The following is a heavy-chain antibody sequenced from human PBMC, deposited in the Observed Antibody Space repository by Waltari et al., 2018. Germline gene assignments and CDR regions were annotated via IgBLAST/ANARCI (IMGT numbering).Heavy chain of an antibody. CDR3: AKGSYGYYYGMDV. Sequence: EVQLVESGGGLVQAGRSLRLSCAASGFTFDDYAMHWVRQAPGKGLEWVSGIRWNSGSIGYADSVKGRFTISRDNAKNSLYLQMNSLRAEDTALYYCAKGSYGYYYGMDVWGQGTTVTVSS. V-gene: IGHV3-9*01. CDR1: GFTFDDYA. D-gene: IGHD5-18*01. J-gene: IGHJ6*02. CDR2: IRWNSGSI.